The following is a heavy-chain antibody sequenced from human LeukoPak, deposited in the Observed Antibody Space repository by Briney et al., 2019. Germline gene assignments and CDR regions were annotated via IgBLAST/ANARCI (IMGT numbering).Heavy chain of an antibody. D-gene: IGHD1-26*01. CDR3: AKHLYSGSYYYFDY. CDR2: ISGSGGST. Sequence: GGSLRLSCAASGFTFSSYAMSWVRQAPGKGLEWVSAISGSGGSTYYADSVKRRFTISRDNSKNTLYLQMNSLRAEDTAVYYCAKHLYSGSYYYFDYWGQGTLVTVSS. CDR1: GFTFSSYA. V-gene: IGHV3-23*01. J-gene: IGHJ4*02.